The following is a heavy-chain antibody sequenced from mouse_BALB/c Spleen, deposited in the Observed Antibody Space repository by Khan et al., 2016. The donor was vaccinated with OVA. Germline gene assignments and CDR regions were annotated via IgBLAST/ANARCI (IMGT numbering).Heavy chain of an antibody. J-gene: IGHJ4*01. CDR1: GYTFTNYG. Sequence: QIQLVQSGPELKKPGETVKISCKASGYTFTNYGMNWVKQSPGKALKWMGWINTYTGEPTYADDFKGRFAFSLDTSASTAYLQINNLKNEDTATYFCARPPYFTYTLDHWGQGTSVTVSA. D-gene: IGHD2-10*01. CDR2: INTYTGEP. CDR3: ARPPYFTYTLDH. V-gene: IGHV9-3-1*01.